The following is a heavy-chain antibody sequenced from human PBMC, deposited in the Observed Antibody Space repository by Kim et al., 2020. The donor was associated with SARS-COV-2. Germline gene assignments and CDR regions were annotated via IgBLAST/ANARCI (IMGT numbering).Heavy chain of an antibody. CDR1: GFTFSSYA. Sequence: GGSLRLSCAASGFTFSSYAMHWVRQAPGKGLEWVAVISYDGSNKYYADSVKGRFTISRDNSKNTLYLQMNSLRAEDTAVYYCARGDWNDVGYFDYWGQGTLVTVSS. CDR2: ISYDGSNK. CDR3: ARGDWNDVGYFDY. V-gene: IGHV3-30-3*01. D-gene: IGHD1-1*01. J-gene: IGHJ4*02.